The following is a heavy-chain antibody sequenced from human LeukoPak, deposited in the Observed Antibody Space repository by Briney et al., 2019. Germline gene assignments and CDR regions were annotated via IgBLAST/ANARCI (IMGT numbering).Heavy chain of an antibody. Sequence: ASVKVSCKAPGYSLTTYYMHWVRQAPGQRLEWMGWINAGNGNTKYSQKFQGRVTITRDTSASTAYMELSSLRSEDTAVYYCARDGDTSGWYTIYYFDYWGQGTLVAVSS. CDR2: INAGNGNT. CDR3: ARDGDTSGWYTIYYFDY. J-gene: IGHJ4*02. CDR1: GYSLTTYY. D-gene: IGHD6-19*01. V-gene: IGHV1-3*01.